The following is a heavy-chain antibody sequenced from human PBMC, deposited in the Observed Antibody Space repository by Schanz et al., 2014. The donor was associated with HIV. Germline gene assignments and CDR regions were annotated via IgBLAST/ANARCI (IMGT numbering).Heavy chain of an antibody. CDR2: LFGSNE. D-gene: IGHD2-21*01. V-gene: IGHV3-30*14. Sequence: QVQLVESGGGVVQPGRSLRLSCAASGFTFSTYAMHWVRQAPGKGLEWVAALFGSNEHYKESGKGRFTVSGDTSKNTLYLQMNSLRADDTAVYYCARDPDPYCLSHSWPHWGQGTLVTVSS. CDR3: ARDPDPYCLSHSWPH. CDR1: GFTFSTYA. J-gene: IGHJ4*02.